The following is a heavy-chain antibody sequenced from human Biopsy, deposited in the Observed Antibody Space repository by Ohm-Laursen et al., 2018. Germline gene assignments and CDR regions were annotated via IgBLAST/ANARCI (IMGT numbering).Heavy chain of an antibody. CDR1: GASVKTSGYF. J-gene: IGHJ2*01. Sequence: SDTLSLTCSVSGASVKTSGYFWAWIRQRPGKGLEWIGYISYNERTHYNPSLTSRLAIPFDTSSNRISLQLRSVSVADTAVYYCVREPKTGTAEAWYFDLWGRGSPVTVPS. CDR3: VREPKTGTAEAWYFDL. D-gene: IGHD3-9*01. V-gene: IGHV4-31*03. CDR2: ISYNERT.